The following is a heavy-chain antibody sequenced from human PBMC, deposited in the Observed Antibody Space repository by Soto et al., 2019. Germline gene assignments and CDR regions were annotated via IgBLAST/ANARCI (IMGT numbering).Heavy chain of an antibody. CDR3: ARDINPVYYDSSGYYYNWFDP. Sequence: ASVKVSCKASGYTFTSYYMHWVRQAPGQGLEWMGIINPSGGSTSYAQKFQGRVTMTRDTSTSTVYMELSSLRSEDTAVYYCARDINPVYYDSSGYYYNWFDPRGQGTLVTVSS. V-gene: IGHV1-46*01. D-gene: IGHD3-22*01. CDR2: INPSGGST. J-gene: IGHJ5*02. CDR1: GYTFTSYY.